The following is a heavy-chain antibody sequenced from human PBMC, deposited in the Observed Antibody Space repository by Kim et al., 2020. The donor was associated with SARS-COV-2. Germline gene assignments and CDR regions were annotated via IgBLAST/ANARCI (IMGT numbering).Heavy chain of an antibody. J-gene: IGHJ6*02. V-gene: IGHV1-3*01. D-gene: IGHD3-16*01. CDR3: ARGGGTGYYGMDV. Sequence: YSQKFQGRVTITRDTSASTAYMELSSLRSEETAVYYCARGGGTGYYGMDVWGQGTTVTVSS.